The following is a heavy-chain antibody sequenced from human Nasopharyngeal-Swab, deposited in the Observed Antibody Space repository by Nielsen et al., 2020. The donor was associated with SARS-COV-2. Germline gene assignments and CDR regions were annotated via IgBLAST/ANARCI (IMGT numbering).Heavy chain of an antibody. CDR2: ISSGGST. CDR3: ASRRSPTYFDSSAIYYYYSMDV. CDR1: GFTVSSNY. J-gene: IGHJ6*02. D-gene: IGHD3-22*01. V-gene: IGHV3-53*04. Sequence: GESLKISCAASGFTVSSNYMSWVRQAPGKGLGWVLVISSGGSTYYSDSVKGRFTISRHKSKNTLYLQMNSLRAEDTAVYYCASRRSPTYFDSSAIYYYYSMDVWGQGTTVTVSS.